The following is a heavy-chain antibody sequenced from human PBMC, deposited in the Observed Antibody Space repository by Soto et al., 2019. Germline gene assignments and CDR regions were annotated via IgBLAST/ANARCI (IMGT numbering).Heavy chain of an antibody. CDR3: ASHGEEGLRPQKNYFVY. CDR2: IYYSGST. V-gene: IGHV4-59*08. CDR1: GGSISSYY. D-gene: IGHD5-12*01. Sequence: PSETLSLTCAVSGGSISSYYWTWIRQPPGKGLEWIGYIYYSGSTNYNPSLKSRVTISVDTSKNQFSLKLSSVTAADTAVYYCASHGEEGLRPQKNYFVYLGEGTLVSV. J-gene: IGHJ4*02.